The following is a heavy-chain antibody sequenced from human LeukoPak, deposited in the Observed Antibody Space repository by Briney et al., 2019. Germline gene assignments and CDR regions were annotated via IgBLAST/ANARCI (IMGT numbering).Heavy chain of an antibody. Sequence: PGGSLRLSCAASGVTFSNAWMSWVRQAPGKGLEWVGRVKSKTDGGATDYAAPVKGRFTISRDDLEDTVYLQMNSLKTDDTAVYYCTTLGKVNWGQGTLVTVSS. CDR3: TTLGKVN. CDR2: VKSKTDGGAT. V-gene: IGHV3-15*01. J-gene: IGHJ4*02. CDR1: GVTFSNAW.